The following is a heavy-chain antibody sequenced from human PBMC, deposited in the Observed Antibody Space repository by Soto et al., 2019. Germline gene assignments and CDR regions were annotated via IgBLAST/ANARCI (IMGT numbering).Heavy chain of an antibody. J-gene: IGHJ3*02. CDR1: GFTFSSYW. D-gene: IGHD3-3*01. Sequence: EEQLVESGRGLVQPGGSLRLYCAASGFTFSSYWMSWVRQAPGKGLEWVANIKQDGSEKYYVDSVKGRFTISRDNAKNSLYLQMNSLRAEDTAVYYCAREGITILRGDHAFDIWGQGTMVTVSS. V-gene: IGHV3-7*01. CDR2: IKQDGSEK. CDR3: AREGITILRGDHAFDI.